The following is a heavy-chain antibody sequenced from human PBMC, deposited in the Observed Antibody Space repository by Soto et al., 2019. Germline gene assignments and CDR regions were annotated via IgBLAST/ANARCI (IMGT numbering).Heavy chain of an antibody. D-gene: IGHD6-6*01. CDR2: ISGSGGST. CDR3: AKDLWTSSSSGWTRDGFDY. J-gene: IGHJ4*02. V-gene: IGHV3-23*01. CDR1: GFTFSSYA. Sequence: GGSLRLSCAASGFTFSSYAMSWVRQAPGKGLEWVSAISGSGGSTYYADSVKGRFTISRDNSKNTLYLQMNSLRAEDTAVYYCAKDLWTSSSSGWTRDGFDYWSQGTLVTVSS.